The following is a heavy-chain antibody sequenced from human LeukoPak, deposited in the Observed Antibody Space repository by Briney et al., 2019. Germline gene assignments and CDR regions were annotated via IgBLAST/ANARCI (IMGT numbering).Heavy chain of an antibody. Sequence: ASVKVSCKASGYTFTSYGISWVRQAPGQGLEWMGWISAYNGNTNYAQKLQGRVTMTTDTSTSTAYMELRSLRSDDTAVYYCARAILRYFYWLPNFDYWGQGTLVTVSS. CDR2: ISAYNGNT. J-gene: IGHJ4*02. CDR1: GYTFTSYG. D-gene: IGHD3-9*01. V-gene: IGHV1-18*01. CDR3: ARAILRYFYWLPNFDY.